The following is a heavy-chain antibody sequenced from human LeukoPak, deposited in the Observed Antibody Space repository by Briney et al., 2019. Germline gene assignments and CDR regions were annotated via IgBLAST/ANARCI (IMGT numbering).Heavy chain of an antibody. Sequence: SETLSLTCAVYGGSFSGYYWSWIRQPPGKGLEWIGEINHSGSTNYNPSLKSRVTISVDTTKNQFSLKLSSVTAADTAVYYCASSGNYYYYYGMDVWGQGTTVTVSS. CDR3: ASSGNYYYYYGMDV. CDR1: GGSFSGYY. V-gene: IGHV4-34*01. J-gene: IGHJ6*02. CDR2: INHSGST. D-gene: IGHD3-10*01.